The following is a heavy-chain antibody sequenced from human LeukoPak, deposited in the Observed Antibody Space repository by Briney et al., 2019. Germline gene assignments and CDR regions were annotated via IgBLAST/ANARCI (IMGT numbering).Heavy chain of an antibody. D-gene: IGHD6-13*01. Sequence: SVKVSCKASGGTFSSYAISWVRQAPGQGLEWMGGIIPIFGTANYAQKFQGRVTITADESTSTAYMELSSLRSEDTAVYYCARPHRVAADPRKHRLAADAFDIWGQGTMVTVSS. CDR2: IIPIFGTA. V-gene: IGHV1-69*13. CDR3: ARPHRVAADPRKHRLAADAFDI. J-gene: IGHJ3*02. CDR1: GGTFSSYA.